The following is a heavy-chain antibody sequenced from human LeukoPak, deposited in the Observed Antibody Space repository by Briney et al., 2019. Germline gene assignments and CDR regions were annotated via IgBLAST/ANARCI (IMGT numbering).Heavy chain of an antibody. Sequence: SVKVSCKASGGTFSSYGISWVRQAPGQGLEWMGGIIPIFGTANYAQKFQGRVTIPTDESTSTAYMELSSLRSEDTAGYYCARSIFGVVINPPYNWFDPWGQGTLVTVSS. CDR1: GGTFSSYG. D-gene: IGHD3-3*01. J-gene: IGHJ5*02. CDR3: ARSIFGVVINPPYNWFDP. V-gene: IGHV1-69*05. CDR2: IIPIFGTA.